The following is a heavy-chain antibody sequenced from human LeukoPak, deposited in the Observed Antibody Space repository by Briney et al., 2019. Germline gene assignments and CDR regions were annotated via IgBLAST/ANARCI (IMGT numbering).Heavy chain of an antibody. Sequence: SVKVSCKASGGTFSSYAISWVRQAPGQGLEWMGGIIPIFGTANYAQKFQGRVTITADESTSTAYMELSSLRSEDTAVYYCARGAPYYDFWSGCYTALKGFDYWGQGTLVTVSS. CDR2: IIPIFGTA. J-gene: IGHJ4*02. V-gene: IGHV1-69*01. CDR1: GGTFSSYA. D-gene: IGHD3-3*01. CDR3: ARGAPYYDFWSGCYTALKGFDY.